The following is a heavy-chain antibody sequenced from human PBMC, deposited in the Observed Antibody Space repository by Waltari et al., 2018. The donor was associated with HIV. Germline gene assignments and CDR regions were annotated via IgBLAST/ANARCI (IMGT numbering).Heavy chain of an antibody. CDR3: TREHSTGWS. V-gene: IGHV3-49*04. Sequence: EVQLVESGGGLVQPGRSLRLSCTASGFTFGDYAVSWVRQAPGKGLEWRSFIKSKAYGGTTEYAASVRGRFTISRDDSKSIAYLQMNSLKIEDTAVYYCTREHSTGWSWGQGTLVTVSS. J-gene: IGHJ5*02. CDR2: IKSKAYGGTT. D-gene: IGHD6-19*01. CDR1: GFTFGDYA.